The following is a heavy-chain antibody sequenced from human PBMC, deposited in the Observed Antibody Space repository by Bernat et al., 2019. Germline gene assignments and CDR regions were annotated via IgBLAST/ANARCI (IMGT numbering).Heavy chain of an antibody. CDR2: IDWDGDK. D-gene: IGHD3-10*01. CDR3: ARTYYYGSGSRSMDV. V-gene: IGHV2-70*16. Sequence: QVTLKESGPVLVKPTETLTLACTVSGFSLSTGGMCVSWIRQPPGKALEWLARIDWDGDKHYSTSLKTRLTISKDTSKNQVGLAMTNMDPVDTATYYCARTYYYGSGSRSMDVWGLGTTVTVSS. J-gene: IGHJ6*02. CDR1: GFSLSTGGMC.